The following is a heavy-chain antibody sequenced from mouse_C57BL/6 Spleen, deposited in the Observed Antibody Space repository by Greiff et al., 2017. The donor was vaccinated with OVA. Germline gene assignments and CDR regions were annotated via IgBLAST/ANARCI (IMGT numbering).Heavy chain of an antibody. Sequence: EVQLVESGPGLVKPSQSLSLTCSVTGYSITSGYYWNWIRQFPGNKLEWMGYISYDGSNNYNPSLKNRISITRDTSKNQFFLKLNSVTTEDTATYYCANDYYGNYYYAMDYWGQGTSVTVSS. CDR1: GYSITSGYY. D-gene: IGHD2-1*01. CDR2: ISYDGSN. V-gene: IGHV3-6*01. CDR3: ANDYYGNYYYAMDY. J-gene: IGHJ4*01.